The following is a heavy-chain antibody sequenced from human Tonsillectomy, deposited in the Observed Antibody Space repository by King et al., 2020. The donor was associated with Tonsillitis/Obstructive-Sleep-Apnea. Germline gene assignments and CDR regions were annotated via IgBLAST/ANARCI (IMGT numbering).Heavy chain of an antibody. Sequence: VQLVESGGGVVQPGRSLRLSCAASGFTFSTYAIHWARQAPGKGLEWVALISYDGSNIHYADSVKGRFSISRDNSKNTLYLQMNSLRPEDTAMYYCARGNWDSGWYEYYFDSWGQGTLVTVSS. D-gene: IGHD6-19*01. J-gene: IGHJ4*02. CDR3: ARGNWDSGWYEYYFDS. CDR2: ISYDGSNI. CDR1: GFTFSTYA. V-gene: IGHV3-30*04.